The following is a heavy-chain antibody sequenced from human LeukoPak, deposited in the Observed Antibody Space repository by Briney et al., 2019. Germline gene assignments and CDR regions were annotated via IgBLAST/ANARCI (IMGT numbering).Heavy chain of an antibody. CDR1: GGSINSYY. J-gene: IGHJ3*02. Sequence: SETLSLTCTVSGGSINSYYWSWIRQPPGKGLEWIGYIHYSGSTNYNPSLKSRVTISVDTSKNQFSLKLSSVTTADTAEYYCARDGQLRNAFDIWGQGTMLTVSS. D-gene: IGHD5-24*01. CDR3: ARDGQLRNAFDI. CDR2: IHYSGST. V-gene: IGHV4-59*01.